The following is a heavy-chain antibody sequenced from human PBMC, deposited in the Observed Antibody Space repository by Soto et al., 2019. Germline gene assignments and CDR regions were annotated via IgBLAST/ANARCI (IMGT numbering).Heavy chain of an antibody. D-gene: IGHD2-15*01. CDR1: GYTFTSYG. Sequence: GASVKVSCKASGYTFTSYGISWVRQAPGQGLEWMGWISAYNGNTNYAQKLQGRVTMTTDTSTSTAYMELRSLRSDDTAVYYCARDVHCSGGSCYVGWFDPWGQGTLVTVSS. V-gene: IGHV1-18*01. J-gene: IGHJ5*02. CDR2: ISAYNGNT. CDR3: ARDVHCSGGSCYVGWFDP.